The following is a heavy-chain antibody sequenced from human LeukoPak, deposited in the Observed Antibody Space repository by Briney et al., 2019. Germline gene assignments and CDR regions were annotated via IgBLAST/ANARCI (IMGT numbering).Heavy chain of an antibody. D-gene: IGHD3-22*01. CDR3: ASSGYYYDSSGSEAFDI. Sequence: PSETLSLTCAVYGGSFSGYYWSWIRQPPGKGLEWIGEINHSGSTSYNPSLKSRVTISVDTSKNQFSLKLSSVTAADTAVYYCASSGYYYDSSGSEAFDIWGQGTMVTVSS. V-gene: IGHV4-34*01. CDR1: GGSFSGYY. CDR2: INHSGST. J-gene: IGHJ3*02.